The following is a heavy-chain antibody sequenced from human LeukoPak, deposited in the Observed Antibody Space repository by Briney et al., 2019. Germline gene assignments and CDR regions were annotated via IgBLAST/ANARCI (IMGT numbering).Heavy chain of an antibody. Sequence: PSETLSLTCTVSGGSISSYYWSWIRQPPGKGLEWIGYIYYSGSTNYNPSLKSRVTISVDTSKNQFPLKLSSVTAADTAVYYCARAIDWFDPWGQGTLVTVSS. V-gene: IGHV4-59*01. CDR1: GGSISSYY. D-gene: IGHD3-16*02. J-gene: IGHJ5*02. CDR2: IYYSGST. CDR3: ARAIDWFDP.